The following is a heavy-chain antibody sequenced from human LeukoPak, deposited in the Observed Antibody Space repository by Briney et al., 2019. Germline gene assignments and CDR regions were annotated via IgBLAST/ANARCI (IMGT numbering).Heavy chain of an antibody. D-gene: IGHD3-22*01. J-gene: IGHJ4*02. V-gene: IGHV4-39*01. CDR2: IYNSGST. CDR1: GGSISSSTYN. CDR3: ASQPYYESSGYYFY. Sequence: SETLSLTCTVSGGSISSSTYNWGWIRQPPGKGLEWIGSIYNSGSTFYNPSLKSRATISIDTSKNQFSLKLSSVTAADTAIYYCASQPYYESSGYYFYWGQGTLVTVSS.